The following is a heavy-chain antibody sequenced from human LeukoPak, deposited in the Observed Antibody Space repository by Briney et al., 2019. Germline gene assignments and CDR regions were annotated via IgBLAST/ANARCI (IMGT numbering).Heavy chain of an antibody. CDR3: ARHRKEIRTGTTVHTYFDY. V-gene: IGHV4-31*03. J-gene: IGHJ4*02. D-gene: IGHD1-7*01. CDR1: GGSISSGGYY. Sequence: SETLSLTCTVSGGSISSGGYYWSWIRQHPGKGLEWIGYIYYSGSTYYNPSLKSRVTISVDTSKNQFSLKLSSVTASDTAMYYCARHRKEIRTGTTVHTYFDYWGQGTLVTVSS. CDR2: IYYSGST.